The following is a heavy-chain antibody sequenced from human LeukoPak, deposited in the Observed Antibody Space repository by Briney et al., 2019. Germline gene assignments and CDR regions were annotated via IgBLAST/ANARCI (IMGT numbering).Heavy chain of an antibody. D-gene: IGHD2-8*01. V-gene: IGHV4-34*01. CDR1: GXSFSGYY. Sequence: SETLSLTCADYGXSFSGYYGSWIRQPPGKGLEWIGEITYSGNTIYNPSLKSRVTISVDTSTNQFSLKLSSVTAADTAVYFCARVSTNGVSNWFDPWGQGTLVTVSS. CDR2: ITYSGNT. J-gene: IGHJ5*02. CDR3: ARVSTNGVSNWFDP.